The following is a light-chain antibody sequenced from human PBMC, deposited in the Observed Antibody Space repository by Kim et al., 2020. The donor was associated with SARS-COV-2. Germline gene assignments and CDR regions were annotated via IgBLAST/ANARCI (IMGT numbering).Light chain of an antibody. CDR1: QSISDY. Sequence: DIQMTQSPSSLSAFVGDRVTITCRASQSISDYLNWYQHKPGKAPNLLIYAASTLQSGVPSRFAGSGSGTDFTLTITSLQPEELGTNICQRTYVASLTFWGG. V-gene: IGKV1-39*01. CDR3: QRTYVASLT. J-gene: IGKJ4*02. CDR2: AAS.